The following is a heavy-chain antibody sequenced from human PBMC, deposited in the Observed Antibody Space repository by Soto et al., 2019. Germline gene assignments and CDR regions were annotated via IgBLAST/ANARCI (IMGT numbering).Heavy chain of an antibody. CDR3: AREVDMVRGYLALYYYYYGMDV. CDR2: FYGGGSTST. V-gene: IGHV3-23*01. D-gene: IGHD3-10*01. CDR1: GFTFSTYT. J-gene: IGHJ6*02. Sequence: GGSLRLSCAAAGFTFSTYTMSWVRQAPGKGPEWVAGFYGGGSTSTFYADSVKGRFTISRDNSKNSLYLQMNSLRAEDTAVHYCAREVDMVRGYLALYYYYYGMDVWGQGTTVTVSS.